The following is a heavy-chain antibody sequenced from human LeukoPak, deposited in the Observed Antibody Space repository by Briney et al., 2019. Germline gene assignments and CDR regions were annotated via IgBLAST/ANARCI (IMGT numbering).Heavy chain of an antibody. CDR3: TYGDFKNWFHP. CDR2: IYSSGST. Sequence: SETLSLTCSVSGGSISSGYYYWTWIRQHPGTGLEWIGYIYSSGSTHYNPSLKSRSTISVDTSKNQFSLKLTSVTAADTAVYFCTYGDFKNWFHPWGQGILVTVSS. D-gene: IGHD4-17*01. CDR1: GGSISSGYYY. J-gene: IGHJ5*02. V-gene: IGHV4-31*02.